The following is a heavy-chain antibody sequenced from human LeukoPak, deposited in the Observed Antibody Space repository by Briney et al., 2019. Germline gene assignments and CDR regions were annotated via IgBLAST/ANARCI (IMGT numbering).Heavy chain of an antibody. CDR3: VREGLERRTNFDY. J-gene: IGHJ4*02. CDR2: ISMNVQTT. D-gene: IGHD1-1*01. Sequence: GGSLRLSCSASGFTFTSHVMQWVRQARGKGVQYVSGISMNVQTTYYAGSVKGRFTISRESSKNTVYLQINSLTAEDTAVYYCVREGLERRTNFDYWGQGTLVSVSS. CDR1: GFTFTSHV. V-gene: IGHV3-64D*06.